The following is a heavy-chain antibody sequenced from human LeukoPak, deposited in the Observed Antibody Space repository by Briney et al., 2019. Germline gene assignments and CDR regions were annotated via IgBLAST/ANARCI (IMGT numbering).Heavy chain of an antibody. V-gene: IGHV4-4*07. CDR2: IYTSGST. CDR3: ARTRYYYNSRSYGAPYYFDY. CDR1: GGSISSYY. J-gene: IGHJ4*02. D-gene: IGHD3-10*01. Sequence: TTSETPSLTCTVSGGSISSYYWSWIRQPAGKGLEWIGRIYTSGSTNYNPSLKSRVTMSVDTSKNQFSLKLSSVTAADTAVYYCARTRYYYNSRSYGAPYYFDYWGQGTLVTVSS.